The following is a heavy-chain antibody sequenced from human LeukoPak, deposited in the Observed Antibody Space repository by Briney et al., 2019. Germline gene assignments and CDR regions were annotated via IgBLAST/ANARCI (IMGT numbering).Heavy chain of an antibody. V-gene: IGHV4-34*01. D-gene: IGHD3-3*01. CDR1: GFTFSSYA. CDR3: ARGDYDFWSGYPKPYGMDV. J-gene: IGHJ6*02. CDR2: INHSGST. Sequence: GSLRLSCAASGFTFSSYAMSWVRQAPGKGLEWIGEINHSGSTNYNPSLKSRVTISVDTSKNQFSLKLSSVTAADTAVYYCARGDYDFWSGYPKPYGMDVWGQGTTVTVSS.